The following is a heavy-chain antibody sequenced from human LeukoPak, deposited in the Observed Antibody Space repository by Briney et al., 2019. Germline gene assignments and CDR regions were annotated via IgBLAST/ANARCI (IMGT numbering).Heavy chain of an antibody. Sequence: GGSLRLSCAASGFTFSSYAMHWVRQAPGKGLEWVTVISYDAKNKYYADSVKGRFTISRDNSKSTLYPQMNSLRTEDTAVYYCAREYCDRTTCYLLDSWGQGTLVTVSS. J-gene: IGHJ4*02. CDR1: GFTFSSYA. CDR2: ISYDAKNK. CDR3: AREYCDRTTCYLLDS. D-gene: IGHD2-2*01. V-gene: IGHV3-30*04.